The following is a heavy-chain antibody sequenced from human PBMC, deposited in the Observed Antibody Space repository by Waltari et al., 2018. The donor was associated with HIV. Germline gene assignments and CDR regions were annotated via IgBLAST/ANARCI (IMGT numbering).Heavy chain of an antibody. CDR3: ATELGYSYGFDY. CDR2: FDPEDGET. J-gene: IGHJ4*02. D-gene: IGHD5-18*01. Sequence: QVQLVTSGAEVKKPGASVKVSCKVSGYPITELSMHWVRQAPGKGLEWNGGFDPEDGETSYAQNFQGRVTMTEYTSTDTAYMELSSLRAEDTAVYYCATELGYSYGFDYWGQGTLVTVSA. V-gene: IGHV1-24*01. CDR1: GYPITELS.